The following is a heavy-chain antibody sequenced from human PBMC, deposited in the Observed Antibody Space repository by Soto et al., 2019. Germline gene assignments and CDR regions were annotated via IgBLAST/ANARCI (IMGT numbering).Heavy chain of an antibody. CDR2: ISSSSYI. D-gene: IGHD6-19*01. CDR3: ASRPDYSSGCDY. Sequence: PGGSLRLSCAASGFTFSSYSMNWVRQAPGKGLEWVSSISSSSYIYYADSVKGRFTISRDNAKNSLYLQMNSLRAEDTAVYYCASRPDYSSGCDYWGQGTLVTVSS. V-gene: IGHV3-21*01. CDR1: GFTFSSYS. J-gene: IGHJ4*02.